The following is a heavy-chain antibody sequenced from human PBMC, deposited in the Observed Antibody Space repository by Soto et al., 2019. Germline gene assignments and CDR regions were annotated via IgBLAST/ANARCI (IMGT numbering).Heavy chain of an antibody. CDR1: GGTFSSYA. V-gene: IGHV1-69*13. Sequence: ASVKVSCKASGGTFSSYAISWVRQAPGQGLEWMGGIIPIFGTANYAQKFQGRVTITADESTSTAYMELSSLRSEDTAVYYCATGRMLDYSSSWIHRPYYYYYMDVWGKGTTVTVSS. CDR3: ATGRMLDYSSSWIHRPYYYYYMDV. D-gene: IGHD6-13*01. J-gene: IGHJ6*03. CDR2: IIPIFGTA.